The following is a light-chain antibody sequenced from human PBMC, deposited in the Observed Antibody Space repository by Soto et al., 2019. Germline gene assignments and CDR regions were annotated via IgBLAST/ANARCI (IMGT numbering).Light chain of an antibody. CDR2: RNN. CDR3: AAWDDSLSGSYV. Sequence: QTVVTQPPSASGTPGQRVTISCSGSSSNIGSNYVYWYQQLPGTAPKLLIYRNNQRASGVPHRFSGSTSGTSATLAISGLRSEDEADYYRAAWDDSLSGSYVFGTGTKVTVL. V-gene: IGLV1-47*01. CDR1: SSNIGSNY. J-gene: IGLJ1*01.